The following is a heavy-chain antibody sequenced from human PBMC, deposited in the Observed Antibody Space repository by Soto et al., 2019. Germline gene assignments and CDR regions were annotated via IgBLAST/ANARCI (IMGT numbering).Heavy chain of an antibody. Sequence: GASVKVSCKASGYTFTSYDINWVRQATGQGLEWMGGIIPIFGTANYAQKFQGRVTITADESTSTAYMELSSLRSEDTAVYYCARRDIAGGMDVWGQGTTVTVSS. J-gene: IGHJ6*02. V-gene: IGHV1-69*13. CDR2: IIPIFGTA. D-gene: IGHD6-13*01. CDR3: ARRDIAGGMDV. CDR1: GYTFTSYD.